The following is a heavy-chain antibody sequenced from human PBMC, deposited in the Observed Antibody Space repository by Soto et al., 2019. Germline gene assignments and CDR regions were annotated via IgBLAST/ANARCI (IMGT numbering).Heavy chain of an antibody. Sequence: SETLSLTCAVYGGSFSGYYWSWIRQPPGKGLEWIGEINHSGSTNYNPSLKSRVTISVDTSKNQFSLKLSSVTAADTAVYYCERTWIQLWWDPRSNWFDPWGQGTLVT. CDR2: INHSGST. V-gene: IGHV4-34*01. J-gene: IGHJ5*02. CDR1: GGSFSGYY. D-gene: IGHD5-18*01. CDR3: ERTWIQLWWDPRSNWFDP.